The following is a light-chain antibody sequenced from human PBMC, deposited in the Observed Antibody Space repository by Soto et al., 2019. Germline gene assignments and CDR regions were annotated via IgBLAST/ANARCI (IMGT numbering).Light chain of an antibody. CDR3: RQYGRSLEFA. CDR2: GAS. V-gene: IGKV3-20*01. Sequence: IVLTQSPGTLSLSPGERATLSCRASQTVSSNFLAWYQEKPGQGPRLLIYGASTRATGIPDRFSGNGSGTDFTLTISRLDPEDFAVYYCRQYGRSLEFAVGGGTKVDIK. CDR1: QTVSSNF. J-gene: IGKJ4*01.